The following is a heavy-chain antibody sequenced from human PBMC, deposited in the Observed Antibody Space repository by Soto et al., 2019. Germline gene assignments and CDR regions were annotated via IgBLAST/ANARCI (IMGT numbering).Heavy chain of an antibody. CDR3: ARERITMVRGVTFPHYYYYYGMDV. J-gene: IGHJ6*02. CDR1: GFSLSTNGMC. V-gene: IGHV2-70*01. D-gene: IGHD3-10*01. Sequence: GPTLVNPTQTLTLTCTFSGFSLSTNGMCVSWIXQPPGKALXWXXXIDWDDNKYYSTSLKTRLTISKDTSKNQVVLTMTNMDPVDTATYYCARERITMVRGVTFPHYYYYYGMDVWGQGTTVTVSS. CDR2: IDWDDNK.